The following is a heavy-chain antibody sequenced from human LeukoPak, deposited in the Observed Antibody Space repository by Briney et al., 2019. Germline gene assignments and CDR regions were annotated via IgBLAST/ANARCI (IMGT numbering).Heavy chain of an antibody. CDR3: TRRGTYGDYVDY. D-gene: IGHD4-17*01. CDR1: GYSINSGYY. J-gene: IGHJ4*02. CDR2: IYHSGST. V-gene: IGHV4-38-2*02. Sequence: SETLSLTCTVPGYSINSGYYWGWIRQPPGKGLEWIGNIYHSGSTYYNPSLKSRVTISVDTSTNHFSLRLTSVTAADTAVYYCTRRGTYGDYVDYWGLGTLVTVSS.